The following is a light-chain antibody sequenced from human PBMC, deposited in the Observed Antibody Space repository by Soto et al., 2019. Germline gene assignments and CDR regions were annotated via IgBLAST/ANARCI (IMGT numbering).Light chain of an antibody. Sequence: VLARSSATPPLSQEERATLSCRASQRVSSYLAWYQQKPGQAPRLLIYDASNRATGIPARFSGSGSGTDFTLTISSLEPEDFAGYYCQQRSNWPSLAFGGGTKVDIK. J-gene: IGKJ4*01. CDR1: QRVSSY. V-gene: IGKV3-11*01. CDR2: DAS. CDR3: QQRSNWPSLA.